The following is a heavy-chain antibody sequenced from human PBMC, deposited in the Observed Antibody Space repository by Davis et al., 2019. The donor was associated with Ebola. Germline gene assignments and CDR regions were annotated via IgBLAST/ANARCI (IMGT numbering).Heavy chain of an antibody. Sequence: SGPTLVNPTQTLTLTCTFSGFSLSTSGMCVSWIRQPPGKALEWPALIDWDDDKYYSTSLKTRLTISKDTSKNQVVLTMTNMDPVDTATYYCARMPKYYDFWSGYYRTYYYGMDVWGQGTTVTVSS. CDR3: ARMPKYYDFWSGYYRTYYYGMDV. V-gene: IGHV2-70*01. CDR1: GFSLSTSGMC. D-gene: IGHD3-3*01. J-gene: IGHJ6*02. CDR2: IDWDDDK.